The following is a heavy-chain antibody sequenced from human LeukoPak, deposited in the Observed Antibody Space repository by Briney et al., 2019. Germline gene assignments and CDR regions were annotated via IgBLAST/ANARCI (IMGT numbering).Heavy chain of an antibody. CDR2: MSGDGGST. CDR3: AKVQAAADNFYYGLDV. V-gene: IGHV3-43*02. J-gene: IGHJ6*02. Sequence: GGSLRLSCAASGFTFSSYEMNWVRQAPGKGLEWVSLMSGDGGSTYYADSVEGRFTISRDNSKNSLYLHMNSLTTEDTAMYYCAKVQAAADNFYYGLDVWGQGTTVTVSS. D-gene: IGHD6-13*01. CDR1: GFTFSSYE.